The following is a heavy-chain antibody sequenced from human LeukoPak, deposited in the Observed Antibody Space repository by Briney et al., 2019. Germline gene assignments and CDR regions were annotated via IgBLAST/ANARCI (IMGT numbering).Heavy chain of an antibody. CDR3: ARSLYGSGSYWSWPGEDYYYMDV. CDR1: GYTFTSYY. Sequence: GASVKVSCKASGYTFTSYYMHWVRQAPGQGLEWMGIINPSGGSTSYAQKFQGRVTMTRDTSISTAYMELSRLRSDDTAVYYCARSLYGSGSYWSWPGEDYYYMDVWGKGTTVTVSS. V-gene: IGHV1-46*01. J-gene: IGHJ6*03. D-gene: IGHD3-10*01. CDR2: INPSGGST.